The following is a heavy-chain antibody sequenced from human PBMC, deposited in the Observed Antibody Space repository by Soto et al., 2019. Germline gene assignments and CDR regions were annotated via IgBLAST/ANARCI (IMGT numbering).Heavy chain of an antibody. CDR3: ARGGSYATDFDY. J-gene: IGHJ4*02. D-gene: IGHD1-26*01. Sequence: QVQLQESGPGLVKPSETLSLTCTVSGGSISSYYWSWVRQPPGKGLEWIGYIYYSGSTNYNPSLEGRVTISVDTSQSQFALKLSSVTAADTAVYYGARGGSYATDFDYWGQGTLVTVSS. CDR1: GGSISSYY. V-gene: IGHV4-59*08. CDR2: IYYSGST.